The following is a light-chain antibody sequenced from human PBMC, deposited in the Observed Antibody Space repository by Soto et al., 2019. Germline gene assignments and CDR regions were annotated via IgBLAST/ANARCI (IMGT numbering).Light chain of an antibody. Sequence: EIVMTQSPATLSVSPGERATLSCRASQSVSSNLAWYQQKPGQAPRLLIYGASTRATGIPARFSGSGSGTEFTLTIGSLQSEDFAVYYCQQYNNWVITFGQGTRLEIK. CDR3: QQYNNWVIT. CDR1: QSVSSN. J-gene: IGKJ5*01. V-gene: IGKV3-15*01. CDR2: GAS.